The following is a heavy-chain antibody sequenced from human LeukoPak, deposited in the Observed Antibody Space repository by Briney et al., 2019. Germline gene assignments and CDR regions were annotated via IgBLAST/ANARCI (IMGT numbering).Heavy chain of an antibody. CDR2: VDPEDGET. J-gene: IGHJ4*02. V-gene: IGHV1-69-2*01. D-gene: IGHD2-2*01. CDR3: ATQGNIVVVPAALAR. Sequence: ASVKVSCKASGYTFTDYYMHWVQQAPGKGLEWMGRVDPEDGETIYAEKFQGRVTITADTSTDTAYMELSSLRSEDTAVYYCATQGNIVVVPAALARWGQGTLVTVSS. CDR1: GYTFTDYY.